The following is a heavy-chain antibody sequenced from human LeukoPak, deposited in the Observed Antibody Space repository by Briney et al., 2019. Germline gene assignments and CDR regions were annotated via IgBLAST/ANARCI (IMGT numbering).Heavy chain of an antibody. CDR1: GGSISSSSYY. V-gene: IGHV4-39*07. Sequence: PSETLSLTCTVSGGSISSSSYYWGWIRQPPGKGLEWIGSIYYSGSTYYSPSLKSRVTISVDTSKNQFSLKLSSVTAADTAVYYCARVLPYDILTGYYKGDNWFDPWGQGTLVTVSS. J-gene: IGHJ5*02. D-gene: IGHD3-9*01. CDR3: ARVLPYDILTGYYKGDNWFDP. CDR2: IYYSGST.